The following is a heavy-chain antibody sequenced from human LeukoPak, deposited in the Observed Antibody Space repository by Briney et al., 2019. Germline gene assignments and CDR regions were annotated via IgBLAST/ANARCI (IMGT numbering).Heavy chain of an antibody. CDR2: INPNSGGT. J-gene: IGHJ5*02. CDR1: GYTFTGYY. Sequence: ASVKVSCKASGYTFTGYYLHWVRQAPGQGLEWMGWINPNSGGTNYAQKFQGRVTMTRDTSISTAYMELSRLRSDDTAVYYCARERFVRSVALYNWFDPWGQGTLVTVSS. CDR3: ARERFVRSVALYNWFDP. D-gene: IGHD2-15*01. V-gene: IGHV1-2*02.